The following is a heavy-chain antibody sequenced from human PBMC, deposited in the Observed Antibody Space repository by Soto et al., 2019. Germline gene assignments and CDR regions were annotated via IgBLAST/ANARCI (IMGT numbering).Heavy chain of an antibody. CDR1: GFTFSSYA. J-gene: IGHJ3*02. D-gene: IGHD3-22*01. Sequence: GGSLRLSCAASGFTFSSYAMSWVRQAPGKGLDWVAVIWYDGSNKYYADSVKGRFTISRDNSKNTLYLQMNSLRAEDTAVYYCARDYYDSSGDDAFDIWGQGTMVTVSS. CDR3: ARDYYDSSGDDAFDI. CDR2: IWYDGSNK. V-gene: IGHV3-33*08.